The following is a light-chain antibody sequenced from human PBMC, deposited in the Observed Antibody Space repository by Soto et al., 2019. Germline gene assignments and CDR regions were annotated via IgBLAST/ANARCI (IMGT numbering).Light chain of an antibody. V-gene: IGLV2-8*01. CDR1: SSDVGGYNY. CDR3: SSYAGSNNFV. J-gene: IGLJ1*01. Sequence: QSVLTQPPSASGSPGQSVTISCTGTSSDVGGYNYVSWYKHHPGEAPKLMIYEVSKRPSGVPDRFSGSKSGNTASLTVTGVQAEDEADYYCSSYAGSNNFVFGTGTKVTVL. CDR2: EVS.